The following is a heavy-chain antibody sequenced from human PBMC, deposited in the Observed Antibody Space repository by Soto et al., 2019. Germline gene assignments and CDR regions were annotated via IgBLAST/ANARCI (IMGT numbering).Heavy chain of an antibody. V-gene: IGHV1-58*01. Sequence: KISCKASGFSFTSSAVHCLLQSLVQLLEWIGWIVVGSGNTNYAQKFQERVTITRDMSTSTAYMELSSLRSEDTAVYYCAAVNHVLRYFDWLPKYYFDYWGQGTLVTVSS. CDR3: AAVNHVLRYFDWLPKYYFDY. CDR2: IVVGSGNT. D-gene: IGHD3-9*01. CDR1: GFSFTSSA. J-gene: IGHJ4*02.